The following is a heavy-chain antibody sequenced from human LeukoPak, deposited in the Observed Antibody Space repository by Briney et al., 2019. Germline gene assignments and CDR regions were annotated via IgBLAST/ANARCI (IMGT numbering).Heavy chain of an antibody. J-gene: IGHJ6*02. CDR3: ARHLGASYYYYYGMDV. D-gene: IGHD3-16*01. V-gene: IGHV4-34*01. CDR1: GGSFSGYY. CDR2: INHSGST. Sequence: PSETLSLTCAVYGGSFSGYYWSWIRQPPGKGLEWIGEINHSGSTNYNPSLKSRVTISVDTSKNQFSLKLSSVTAADTAVYYCARHLGASYYYYYGMDVWGQGTTVTVSS.